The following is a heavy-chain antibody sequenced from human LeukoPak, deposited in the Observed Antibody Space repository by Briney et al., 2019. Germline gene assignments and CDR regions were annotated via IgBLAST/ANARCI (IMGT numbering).Heavy chain of an antibody. J-gene: IGHJ6*02. Sequence: PSQTLFLTCTVSGGSISSGGYYWSWIRQHPGKGLEWIGYIYYSGSTYYNPSLKSRVTISVDTSKNQFSLKLSSVTAADTAVYYCARYGIARYYYYGMDVWGQGTTVTVSS. CDR3: ARYGIARYYYYGMDV. V-gene: IGHV4-31*03. CDR1: GGSISSGGYY. D-gene: IGHD6-13*01. CDR2: IYYSGST.